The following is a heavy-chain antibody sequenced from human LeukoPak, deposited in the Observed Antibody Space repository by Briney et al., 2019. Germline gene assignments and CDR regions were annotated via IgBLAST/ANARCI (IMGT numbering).Heavy chain of an antibody. Sequence: SDTLSLTCTVSVGSNSSNDDYWGWIRQPPGKGLEWIGNILYSGNTFYHPSLKSRITIAVDTSKNQFSLKLSSVTAADTAVYYCSRYIRRRPQFDYWGQGTLVTVSS. CDR1: VGSNSSNDDY. CDR2: ILYSGNT. J-gene: IGHJ4*02. CDR3: SRYIRRRPQFDY. V-gene: IGHV4-39*01.